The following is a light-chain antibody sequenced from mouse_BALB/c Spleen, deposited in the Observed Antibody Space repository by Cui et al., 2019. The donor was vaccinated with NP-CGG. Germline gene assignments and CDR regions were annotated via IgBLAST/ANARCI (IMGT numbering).Light chain of an antibody. J-gene: IGLJ1*01. CDR3: ALWYSNHWV. CDR2: GTN. V-gene: IGLV1*01. Sequence: QAVATQASAITTSPGGIVTLTCRSSTGTVTTGNYANWVQEKPDHLFTGLIGGTNNRAPGVPARFSGSLIGDKAALTITGAQTEDEAIYFCALWYSNHWVFGGGTKLTVL. CDR1: TGTVTTGNY.